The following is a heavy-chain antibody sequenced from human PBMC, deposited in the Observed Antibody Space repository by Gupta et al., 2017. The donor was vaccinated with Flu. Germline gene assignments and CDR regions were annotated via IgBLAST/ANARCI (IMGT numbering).Heavy chain of an antibody. V-gene: IGHV3-21*02. CDR3: ARGYDSTSYYGLDV. J-gene: IGHJ6*02. CDR1: GFSLRAYT. Sequence: VQLVESGGGLVEPGGSLRLSCAASGFSLRAYTMRWVRQAPGKGLEWVSSINSDSVYIYYADSVRGRFTISRDNAEDSLFLQMNSLGAEDTAIYYCARGYDSTSYYGLDVWGQGTAVTVSS. D-gene: IGHD3-22*01. CDR2: INSDSVYI.